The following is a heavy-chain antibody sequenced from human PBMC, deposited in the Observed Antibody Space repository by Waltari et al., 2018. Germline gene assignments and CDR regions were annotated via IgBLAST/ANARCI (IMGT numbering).Heavy chain of an antibody. V-gene: IGHV4-34*01. J-gene: IGHJ5*02. D-gene: IGHD3-10*01. CDR3: ARSYGSGSFSWFDP. Sequence: QLQLQESGARLLKPSETLSLTCAVYGGSFSGYYWSWIRQPPGKGLEWIGEINHSGSTNYSPSLKSRVTISLDTSKNQFSLKLSSVTAADTAVYYCARSYGSGSFSWFDPWGQGTLVSVSS. CDR2: INHSGST. CDR1: GGSFSGYY.